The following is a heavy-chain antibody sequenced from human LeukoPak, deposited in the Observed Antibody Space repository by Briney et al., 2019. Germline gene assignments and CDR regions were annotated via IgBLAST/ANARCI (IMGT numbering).Heavy chain of an antibody. Sequence: ASVKVSCTASGYTFTGYYMHWVRQAPGQGLEWMGWINPNSGGTNYAQKFQGRVTMTRETSISTAYMELSRLTSDDTAVYYCARDLRGITMVRGVFDTFDIWGQGTKVTVSS. D-gene: IGHD3-10*01. V-gene: IGHV1-2*02. CDR3: ARDLRGITMVRGVFDTFDI. CDR1: GYTFTGYY. J-gene: IGHJ3*02. CDR2: INPNSGGT.